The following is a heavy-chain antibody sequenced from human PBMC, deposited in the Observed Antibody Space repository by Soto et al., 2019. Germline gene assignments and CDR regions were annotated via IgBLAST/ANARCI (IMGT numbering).Heavy chain of an antibody. CDR2: IYPGDSDT. D-gene: IGHD3-3*02. V-gene: IGHV5-51*01. J-gene: IGHJ6*03. Sequence: GESLKISCKGSGYSFTSYWIGWVRQMPGKGLEWMGIIYPGDSDTRYSPSFQGQVTISADKSISTTYLQWSSLKASDTAMYYCARLARYYYYYMDVWGKGTTVTVSS. CDR3: ARLARYYYYYMDV. CDR1: GYSFTSYW.